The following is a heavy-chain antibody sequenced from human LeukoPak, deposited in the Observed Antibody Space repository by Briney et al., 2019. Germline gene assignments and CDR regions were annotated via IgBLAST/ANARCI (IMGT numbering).Heavy chain of an antibody. CDR2: INPNSGGT. J-gene: IGHJ5*02. D-gene: IGHD4-17*01. CDR1: GGTFSSYA. Sequence: ASVKVSCKASGGTFSSYAISWVRQAPGQGLEWMGWINPNSGGTNYAQKFQGRVTMTRDTSISTAYMELSRLRSDDTAVYYCARGPYGDYGYNWFDPWGQGTLVTVSS. CDR3: ARGPYGDYGYNWFDP. V-gene: IGHV1-2*02.